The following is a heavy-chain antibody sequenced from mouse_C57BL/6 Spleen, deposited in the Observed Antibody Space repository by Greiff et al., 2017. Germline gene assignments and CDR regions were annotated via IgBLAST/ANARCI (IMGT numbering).Heavy chain of an antibody. D-gene: IGHD2-4*01. CDR3: ARGSTMITTRYFDV. CDR1: GFTFSSYG. V-gene: IGHV5-6*01. Sequence: EVQLVESGGDLVKPGGSLKLSCAASGFTFSSYGMSWVRQTPDKRLEWVATISSGGSYTYYPDSVTGRLTISRDNAKNTLYLQMSSLKSEDTAMYYCARGSTMITTRYFDVWGTGTTVTVSS. CDR2: ISSGGSYT. J-gene: IGHJ1*03.